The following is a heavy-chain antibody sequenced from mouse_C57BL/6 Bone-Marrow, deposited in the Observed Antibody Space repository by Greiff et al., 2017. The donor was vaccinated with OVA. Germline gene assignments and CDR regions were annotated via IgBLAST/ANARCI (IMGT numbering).Heavy chain of an antibody. D-gene: IGHD2-3*01. CDR3: TSIYDGYFWFAY. V-gene: IGHV14-4*01. CDR1: GFNIKDDY. Sequence: EVHLVESGAELVRPGASVKLSCTASGFNIKDDYMHWVKQRPEQGLEWIGWIDPENGDTEYASKFQGKATITADTSSNTAYLQLSSLTSEDTAVYYGTSIYDGYFWFAYWGQGTLVTVSA. CDR2: IDPENGDT. J-gene: IGHJ3*01.